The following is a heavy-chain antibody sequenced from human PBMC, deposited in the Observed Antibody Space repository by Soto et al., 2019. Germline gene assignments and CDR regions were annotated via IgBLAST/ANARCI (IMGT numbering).Heavy chain of an antibody. CDR2: VSGSASRT. CDR3: AKDRTAGTSKPYYCDS. CDR1: GFTFSSYA. Sequence: GGSLRLSCAASGFTFSSYAMTWVRQAPGKGLQWVSTVSGSASRTYYADSVKGRFTISRDNSKNTLYLQMNSLRAEDTAVYYCAKDRTAGTSKPYYCDSWGQGTLVTVSS. J-gene: IGHJ4*02. D-gene: IGHD1-1*01. V-gene: IGHV3-23*01.